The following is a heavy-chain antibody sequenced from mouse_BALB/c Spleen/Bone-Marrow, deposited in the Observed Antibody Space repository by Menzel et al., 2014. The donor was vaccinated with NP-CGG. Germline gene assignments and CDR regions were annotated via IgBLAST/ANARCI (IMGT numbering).Heavy chain of an antibody. V-gene: IGHV14-3*02. J-gene: IGHJ3*01. D-gene: IGHD1-1*01. CDR1: GFNIKDTY. CDR2: IDPANGNT. Sequence: EVQLQQSGAELVKPGASVKLSCTASGFNIKDTYMHWVKQRPEQGLEWIGRIDPANGNTKYDPKFQGKATITADTSSNTAYLQRRSLTSEETAVYYCAPYYYGSSLFAYWGQGTLVTVSA. CDR3: APYYYGSSLFAY.